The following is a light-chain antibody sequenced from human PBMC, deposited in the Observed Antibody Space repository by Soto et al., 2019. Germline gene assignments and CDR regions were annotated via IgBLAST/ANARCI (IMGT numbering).Light chain of an antibody. Sequence: QSVLTQPRSVSGSPGQSVATSCTGTSSDVGGYNYVSWYQQHPGKAPKLMIYDVNKRPSGVPDRFSGSKSGNTASLTISGLQAEDEADYYCCSFAGDPYVFGTGTKVTVL. V-gene: IGLV2-11*01. CDR1: SSDVGGYNY. CDR3: CSFAGDPYV. CDR2: DVN. J-gene: IGLJ1*01.